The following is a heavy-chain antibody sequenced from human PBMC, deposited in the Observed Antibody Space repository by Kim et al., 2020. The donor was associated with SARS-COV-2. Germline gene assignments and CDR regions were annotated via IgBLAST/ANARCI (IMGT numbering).Heavy chain of an antibody. D-gene: IGHD4-17*01. CDR1: GFPFTTYT. Sequence: GGSLRLSCVASGFPFTTYTMNWVRQAPGKGLEWGSGISGSGSSTYYADSVKGRFTVSRDNSKNTLYLQMSSMRVEDTAVYYCAKELRVTTETTGGDCFNSWGQGTRVTVSS. CDR3: AKELRVTTETTGGDCFNS. J-gene: IGHJ5*02. V-gene: IGHV3-23*01. CDR2: ISGSGSST.